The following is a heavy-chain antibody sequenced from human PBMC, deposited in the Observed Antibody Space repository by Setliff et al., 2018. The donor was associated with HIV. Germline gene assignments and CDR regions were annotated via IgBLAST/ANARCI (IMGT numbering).Heavy chain of an antibody. D-gene: IGHD5-12*01. V-gene: IGHV4-39*01. Sequence: SETLSLTCTVSGGSISSISYYWGWIRQPPGKGLEWIGSIYYSGSTYYNPSLKSRVTISVDTSKNQFSLKLSSVTAADTAVYYCARRHNDYSLYYFDSWGQGTLVTVS. CDR2: IYYSGST. J-gene: IGHJ4*02. CDR3: ARRHNDYSLYYFDS. CDR1: GGSISSISYY.